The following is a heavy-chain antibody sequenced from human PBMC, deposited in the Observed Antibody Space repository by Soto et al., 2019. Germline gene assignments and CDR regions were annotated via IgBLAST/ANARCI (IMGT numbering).Heavy chain of an antibody. CDR2: IYYSGST. CDR3: ARLTDAFEI. CDR1: GGSISSTTYY. V-gene: IGHV4-39*01. J-gene: IGHJ3*02. Sequence: QLQLQESGPGLVKPSETLSLTCTVSGGSISSTTYYWAWIRQPPGKGLEWVGRIYYSGSTYYNPSLKSRVTISVDTSKTQFSLKLSSVTAADTAVYYCARLTDAFEIWGQGTMVTVSS.